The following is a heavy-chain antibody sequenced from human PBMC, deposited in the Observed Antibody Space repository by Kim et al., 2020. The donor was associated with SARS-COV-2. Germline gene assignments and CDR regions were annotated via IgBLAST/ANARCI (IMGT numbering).Heavy chain of an antibody. CDR3: ARDGGIVATGLSNWFDP. D-gene: IGHD5-12*01. J-gene: IGHJ5*02. CDR1: GFTFSSYA. Sequence: GGSLRLSCAASGFTFSSYAMHWVRQAPGKGLEWVAVISYDGSNKYYADSVKGRFTISRDNSKNTLYLQMNSLRAEDTAVYYCARDGGIVATGLSNWFDPWGQGTLVTVSS. V-gene: IGHV3-30*04. CDR2: ISYDGSNK.